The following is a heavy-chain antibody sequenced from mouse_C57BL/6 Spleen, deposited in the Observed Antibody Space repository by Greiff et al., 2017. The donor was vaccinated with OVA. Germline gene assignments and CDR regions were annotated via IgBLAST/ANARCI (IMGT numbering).Heavy chain of an antibody. D-gene: IGHD4-1*01. CDR2: INPSTGGT. CDR3: ATPNWDWYFDV. CDR1: GYSFTGYY. V-gene: IGHV1-42*01. Sequence: VQLQQSGPELVKPGASVKISCKASGYSFTGYYMNWVKQSPEKSLEWIGEINPSTGGTTYNQKFKAKATLTVDKSSSTAYMQLKSLTSEDSAVYYCATPNWDWYFDVWGTGTTVTVSS. J-gene: IGHJ1*03.